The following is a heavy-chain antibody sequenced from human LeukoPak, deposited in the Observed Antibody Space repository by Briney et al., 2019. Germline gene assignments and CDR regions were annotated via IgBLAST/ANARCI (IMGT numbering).Heavy chain of an antibody. J-gene: IGHJ5*02. CDR1: GGTFSSYA. V-gene: IGHV1-69*01. CDR3: AKGAAAGTYNWFDP. CDR2: IIPIFGTA. D-gene: IGHD6-13*01. Sequence: GALVKVSCKASGGTFSSYAISWVRQAPGQGLEWMGGIIPIFGTANYAQKFQGRVTITADESTSTAYMELSSLRSEDTAVYYCAKGAAAGTYNWFDPWGQGTLVTVSS.